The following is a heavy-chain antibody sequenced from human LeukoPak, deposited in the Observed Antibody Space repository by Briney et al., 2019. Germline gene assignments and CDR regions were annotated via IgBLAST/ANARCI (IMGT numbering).Heavy chain of an antibody. CDR1: GFTFSSYA. CDR3: AKDIGVTTDFSYFDY. CDR2: ISGSGGST. V-gene: IGHV3-23*01. J-gene: IGHJ4*02. Sequence: GGSLRLSCAASGFTFSSYATSWVRQAPGKGLEWVSAISGSGGSTYYADSVKGRFTISRDNSKNTLYLQMNSLRAEDTAVYYCAKDIGVTTDFSYFDYWGQGTLVTVSS. D-gene: IGHD4-11*01.